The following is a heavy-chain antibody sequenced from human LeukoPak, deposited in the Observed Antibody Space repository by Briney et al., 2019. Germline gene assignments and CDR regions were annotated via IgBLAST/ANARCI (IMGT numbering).Heavy chain of an antibody. V-gene: IGHV3-30*03. D-gene: IGHD3-16*01. CDR3: ARDDKGLGDAFDV. Sequence: GGSLRLSCAASGFTFSSYGMHWVRQAPGKGLEWVAVISYDGSNKYYADSVKGRFTISRDNAKNSLYLQVNSLRAEDTAVYYCARDDKGLGDAFDVWGQGTMVTVSS. CDR1: GFTFSSYG. J-gene: IGHJ3*01. CDR2: ISYDGSNK.